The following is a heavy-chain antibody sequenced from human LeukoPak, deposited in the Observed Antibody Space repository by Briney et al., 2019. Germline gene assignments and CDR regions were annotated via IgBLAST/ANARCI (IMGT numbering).Heavy chain of an antibody. V-gene: IGHV4-4*07. J-gene: IGHJ4*02. CDR2: IYTSGST. D-gene: IGHD3-22*01. CDR1: GGSISSYY. CDR3: ARDFDSYYYDSSGYYSYYFDY. Sequence: SETLSLTCTVSGGSISSYYWSWIRQPAGKGLGWIGRIYTSGSTNYNPSLKSRVTMSVDTSKNQFSLKLSSVTAADTAVYYCARDFDSYYYDSSGYYSYYFDYWGQGTLVTVSS.